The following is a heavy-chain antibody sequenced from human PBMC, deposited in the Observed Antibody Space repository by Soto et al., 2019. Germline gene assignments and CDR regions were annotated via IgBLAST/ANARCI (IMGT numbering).Heavy chain of an antibody. CDR3: ARGPDDSDVPRWDY. J-gene: IGHJ4*02. CDR1: GYNFNQYY. CDR2: INLRGGTT. D-gene: IGHD4-17*01. Sequence: QVQLVQSGAEVRKPGASVRLSCETSGYNFNQYYIHWVRQAPGQGLEWMGIINLRGGTTEYAHKFRGRVTVTGDASTSTAYMQLSSLRPDDTAVYFCARGPDDSDVPRWDYWGQGTLVTVSS. V-gene: IGHV1-46*02.